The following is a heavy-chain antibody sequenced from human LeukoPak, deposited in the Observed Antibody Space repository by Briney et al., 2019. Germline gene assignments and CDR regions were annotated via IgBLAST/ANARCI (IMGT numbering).Heavy chain of an antibody. CDR1: GYTFTSYG. CDR3: AGVYGSGSYRGAFDI. D-gene: IGHD3-10*01. Sequence: ASVKVSCKASGYTFTSYGISWVRQAPGQGLEWMGWISAYNGNTNYAQKLQGRVTMTTDTSTSTAYMELRSLRSDDTAVYYCAGVYGSGSYRGAFDIWGQGTMVTVSS. J-gene: IGHJ3*02. V-gene: IGHV1-18*01. CDR2: ISAYNGNT.